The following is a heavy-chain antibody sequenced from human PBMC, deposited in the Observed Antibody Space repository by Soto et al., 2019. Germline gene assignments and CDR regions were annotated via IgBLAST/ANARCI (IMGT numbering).Heavy chain of an antibody. Sequence: EVQLVETGGGLIQPGGSLRLSCAASGFTVSSNYMSWVRQAPGKGLEWVSVIYSGGSTYYADSVKGRFTISRDNSKNTLYLQMNSLRAEDTAVYYCARSWLVRDGMDVWGQGTTVTVSS. CDR1: GFTVSSNY. D-gene: IGHD6-19*01. V-gene: IGHV3-53*02. J-gene: IGHJ6*02. CDR2: IYSGGST. CDR3: ARSWLVRDGMDV.